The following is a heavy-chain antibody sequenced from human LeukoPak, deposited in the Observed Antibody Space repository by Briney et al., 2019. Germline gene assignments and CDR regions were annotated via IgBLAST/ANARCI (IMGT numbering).Heavy chain of an antibody. CDR1: GFTFSSYG. CDR3: AKAEYSSGWYQYY. D-gene: IGHD6-19*01. Sequence: GRSLRLSCAASGFTFSSYGMHWVRQAPGKGLEWVAVISYDGSNKYYADSVKGRFTISRDSSKNTLYLQMNSLRAEDTAVYDGAKAEYSSGWYQYYWGQGTLVTVSS. J-gene: IGHJ4*02. CDR2: ISYDGSNK. V-gene: IGHV3-30*18.